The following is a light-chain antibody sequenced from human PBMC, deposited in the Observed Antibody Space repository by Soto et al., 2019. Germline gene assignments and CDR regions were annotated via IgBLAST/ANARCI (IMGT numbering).Light chain of an antibody. CDR2: GSF. V-gene: IGKV3-15*01. J-gene: IGKJ5*01. Sequence: EIGMTQSPVTLSASPGKSATLSSRASQSVDNNVAWYQQTPGQAPRLLIVGSFARATGIPARFSGSGSGSEFTLTISGLQSEDFAVYYCQQYNDRPPITSGQGTRLEIK. CDR3: QQYNDRPPIT. CDR1: QSVDNN.